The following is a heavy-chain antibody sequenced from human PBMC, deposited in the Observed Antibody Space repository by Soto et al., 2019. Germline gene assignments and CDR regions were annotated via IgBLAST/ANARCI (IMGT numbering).Heavy chain of an antibody. CDR2: ISKSDYT. J-gene: IGHJ4*02. V-gene: IGHV3-21*01. CDR1: GFTFSSYA. CDR3: AREDSIIIPAVSDF. Sequence: PGGSLRLSCAASGFTFSSYAMSWVRQAPGKGLEWVSSISKSDYTYYSDSVTGRFTISRDNAKNSVSLQMNTLRVEDTAVYYCAREDSIIIPAVSDFWGQGTLVTVSS. D-gene: IGHD2-2*01.